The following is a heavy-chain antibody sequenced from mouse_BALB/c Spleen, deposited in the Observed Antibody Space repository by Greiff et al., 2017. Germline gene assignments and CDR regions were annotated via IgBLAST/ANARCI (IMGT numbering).Heavy chain of an antibody. Sequence: EVKVVESGGGLVQPGGSRKLSCAASGFTFSDYGMAWVRQAPGKGPEWVAFISNLAYSIYYADTVTGRFTISRENAKNTLYLEMSSLRSEDTAMYYCARDLGAYWGQGTLVTVSA. CDR1: GFTFSDYG. V-gene: IGHV5-15*02. CDR3: ARDLGAY. D-gene: IGHD3-3*01. J-gene: IGHJ3*01. CDR2: ISNLAYSI.